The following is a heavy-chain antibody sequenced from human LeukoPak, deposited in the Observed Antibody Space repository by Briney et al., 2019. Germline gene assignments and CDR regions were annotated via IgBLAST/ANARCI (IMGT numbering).Heavy chain of an antibody. CDR3: SRAEANYGYYYYMDV. V-gene: IGHV1-18*01. CDR2: ISAYNGNT. J-gene: IGHJ6*03. Sequence: ASVKVSCKASGYTFTSYGISWVRQAPGQGLEWMGWISAYNGNTNYAQKLQGRVTMTTDTSTSTAYMELRSLRSDDTAVYYCSRAEANYGYYYYMDVWGKGTTVTVSS. CDR1: GYTFTSYG. D-gene: IGHD3-10*01.